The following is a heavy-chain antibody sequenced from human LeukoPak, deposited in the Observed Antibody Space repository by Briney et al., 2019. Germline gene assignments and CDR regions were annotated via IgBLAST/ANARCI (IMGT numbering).Heavy chain of an antibody. CDR1: GGSISSSNW. J-gene: IGHJ6*03. V-gene: IGHV4-4*02. CDR3: ARVRYGYSNYYYMDV. D-gene: IGHD5-18*01. Sequence: SETLSLTCAVSGGSISSSNWWSWVRQPPGKGLEWIGEIYHSGSTNYNPSLKSRVTISVDTSKNQFSLKLSSVTAADTAVYYCARVRYGYSNYYYMDVWGKGTTVTVSS. CDR2: IYHSGST.